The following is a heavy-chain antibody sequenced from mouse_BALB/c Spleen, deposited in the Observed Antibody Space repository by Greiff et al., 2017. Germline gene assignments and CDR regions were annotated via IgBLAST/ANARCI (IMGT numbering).Heavy chain of an antibody. V-gene: IGHV1-9*01. CDR2: ILPGSGST. J-gene: IGHJ3*01. Sequence: VQLQQSGAELMKPGASVKISCKATGYTFSSYWIEWVKQRPGHGLEWIGEILPGSGSTNYNEKFKGKATFTADTSSNTAYMQLSSLTSEDSAVYYCARRGYRYDSAWFAYWGQGTLVTVSA. D-gene: IGHD2-14*01. CDR3: ARRGYRYDSAWFAY. CDR1: GYTFSSYW.